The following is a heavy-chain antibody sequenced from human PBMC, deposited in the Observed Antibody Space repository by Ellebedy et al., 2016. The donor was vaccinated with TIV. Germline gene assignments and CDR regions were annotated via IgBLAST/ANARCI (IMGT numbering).Heavy chain of an antibody. CDR2: IIAMVGIA. CDR3: AKGNEPGI. D-gene: IGHD1-14*01. CDR1: GYTFINYD. J-gene: IGHJ4*02. V-gene: IGHV1-69*04. Sequence: SVKVSXXASGYTFINYDITWVRQAPGQGLEWMGRIIAMVGIANYAQKFQGRVTITADKSTSTAYMELNSLRSEDTAVYYCAKGNEPGIWGQGTLVIVSS.